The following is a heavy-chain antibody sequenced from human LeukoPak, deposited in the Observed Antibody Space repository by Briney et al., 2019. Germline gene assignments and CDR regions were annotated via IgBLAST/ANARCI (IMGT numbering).Heavy chain of an antibody. Sequence: SVNVSCKASGGTFSSYAISWVRQAPGQGREWMGGIIPIFGTANYTQKFQGRVTITADESTSTAYMELSSLRSEDTAVYYCARVGYSGYDEGWFDPWGQGTLVTVSS. CDR2: IIPIFGTA. CDR1: GGTFSSYA. CDR3: ARVGYSGYDEGWFDP. J-gene: IGHJ5*02. D-gene: IGHD5-12*01. V-gene: IGHV1-69*13.